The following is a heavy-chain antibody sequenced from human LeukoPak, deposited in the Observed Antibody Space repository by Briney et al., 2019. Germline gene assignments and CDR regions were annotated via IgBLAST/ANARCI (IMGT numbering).Heavy chain of an antibody. Sequence: GGSLTLFCAASGFTVSSYTMNWVRQAPGKGLEWVSSIAGSSGYISYADSVKGRFTISRDNAKKSLYLQMTSLTAEDTAVYYCARDRGAYCGGDCYVVFHYRVRGTLVTVSS. CDR2: IAGSSGYI. J-gene: IGHJ4*01. CDR3: ARDRGAYCGGDCYVVFHY. V-gene: IGHV3-21*01. D-gene: IGHD2-21*02. CDR1: GFTVSSYT.